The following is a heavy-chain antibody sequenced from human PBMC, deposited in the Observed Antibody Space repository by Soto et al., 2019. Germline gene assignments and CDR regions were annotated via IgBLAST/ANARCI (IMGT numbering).Heavy chain of an antibody. J-gene: IGHJ6*02. CDR3: ARDRRGPPNGHYAMDV. Sequence: SETLPLTCTVSGGSMRYYYWTLIRQSPGKGLEWIGYVHYSGSTSYNLALRGRVTISADTSKNQFSLNLTPVSAADTAVYYCARDRRGPPNGHYAMDVSDQGSRVTF. CDR1: GGSMRYYY. D-gene: IGHD4-17*01. V-gene: IGHV4-59*01. CDR2: VHYSGST.